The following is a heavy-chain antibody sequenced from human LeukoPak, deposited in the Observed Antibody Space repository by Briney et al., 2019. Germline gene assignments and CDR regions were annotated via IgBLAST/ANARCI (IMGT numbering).Heavy chain of an antibody. CDR3: ARETLMLAGIVGATTDAFDI. CDR2: INPNSGGT. CDR1: GYTFTGYY. J-gene: IGHJ3*02. V-gene: IGHV1-2*02. Sequence: ASVKVSFKASGYTFTGYYMHWVRQAPGQGLEWMGWINPNSGGTNYAQKFQGRVNMTRDTSISTAYMELRRLRSDDTAVYYCARETLMLAGIVGATTDAFDIWGQGTMVTVSS. D-gene: IGHD1-26*01.